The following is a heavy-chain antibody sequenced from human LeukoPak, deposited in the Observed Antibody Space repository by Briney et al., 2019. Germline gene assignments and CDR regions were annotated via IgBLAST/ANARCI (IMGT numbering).Heavy chain of an antibody. CDR2: ISGSGGST. D-gene: IGHD3-10*01. Sequence: GGSLRLSCAASGFTFSSYAMSWVRQAPGKGLEWVSAISGSGGSTYYADSVKGRFTITRDNSKNTPYLQMNSLRAEDTAVYYCAKDYGITMVRGVLYYFDYRGQGTLVTVSS. CDR3: AKDYGITMVRGVLYYFDY. V-gene: IGHV3-23*01. CDR1: GFTFSSYA. J-gene: IGHJ4*02.